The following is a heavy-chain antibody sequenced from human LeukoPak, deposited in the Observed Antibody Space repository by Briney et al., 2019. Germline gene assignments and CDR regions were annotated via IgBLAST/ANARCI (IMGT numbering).Heavy chain of an antibody. V-gene: IGHV4-4*09. Sequence: PSETLSLTCTVSGGSISSYYWSWIRQPPGKGLEWIGYIYTSGSTNYNPSLKSRVTISVDTSKNQFSLKLNSGTAADTAVYYCSRQDSGYDFLDYWGQGTLVTVSS. J-gene: IGHJ4*02. CDR1: GGSISSYY. CDR2: IYTSGST. D-gene: IGHD5-12*01. CDR3: SRQDSGYDFLDY.